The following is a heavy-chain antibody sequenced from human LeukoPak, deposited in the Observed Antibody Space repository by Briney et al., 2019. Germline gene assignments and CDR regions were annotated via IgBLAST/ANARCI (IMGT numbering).Heavy chain of an antibody. CDR3: ARGTVLTGYASFDY. Sequence: SETLSLTCAVNGGSFSGYYWTWIRQSPGKGLEWIGEIIHSGRANYSPSLKSRLTLSVDPSMNHFSLRLSSVTAADTAVYYCARGTVLTGYASFDYWGQGTLVTVSS. CDR2: IIHSGRA. D-gene: IGHD3-16*01. V-gene: IGHV4-34*01. J-gene: IGHJ4*02. CDR1: GGSFSGYY.